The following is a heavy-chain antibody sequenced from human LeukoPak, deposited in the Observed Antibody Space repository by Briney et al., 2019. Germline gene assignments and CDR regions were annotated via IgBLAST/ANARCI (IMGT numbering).Heavy chain of an antibody. D-gene: IGHD3-22*01. CDR1: GGSISSSNYY. J-gene: IGHJ4*02. Sequence: SETLSLTCTVSGGSISSSNYYWGWIRQPPGKGLEWIGSIYYSETTYYNPSLKSRVTILIDTSKNQFSLKLSSVTAADTAVYYCARDREYYDSSGYYQGRYFDYWGQGTLVTVSS. V-gene: IGHV4-39*07. CDR3: ARDREYYDSSGYYQGRYFDY. CDR2: IYYSETT.